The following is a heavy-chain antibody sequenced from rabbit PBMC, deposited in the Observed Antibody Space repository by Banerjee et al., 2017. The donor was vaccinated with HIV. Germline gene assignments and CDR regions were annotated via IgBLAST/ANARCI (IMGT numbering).Heavy chain of an antibody. D-gene: IGHD2-1*01. Sequence: QQQLEESGGGLVKPGGTLTLTCKASGIDFSSYYYMCWVRQAPGKGLEWIACIYASSSGITYYANWAKGRFTISKTSSTTVTLQMTSLTAADTATYFCARYTYSYDDYGDYWYYFTLWGQGTLVTVS. V-gene: IGHV1S45*01. CDR1: GIDFSSYYY. CDR3: ARYTYSYDDYGDYWYYFTL. CDR2: IYASSSGIT. J-gene: IGHJ4*01.